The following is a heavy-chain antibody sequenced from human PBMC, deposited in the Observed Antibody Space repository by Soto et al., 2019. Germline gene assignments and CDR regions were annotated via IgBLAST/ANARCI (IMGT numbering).Heavy chain of an antibody. Sequence: EVQLVESGGGLVKPGGSLRLSCAASGFTFSNAWMNWVRQAPGKGLEWVGRIKSKTDGGTTDYAAPVKGRFTISRDDSKNTMYLQMNSLKTEDTAVYYCTPDQRRGWAGYYYCGMDVWGQGTTVTVSS. CDR3: TPDQRRGWAGYYYCGMDV. V-gene: IGHV3-15*07. D-gene: IGHD6-25*01. J-gene: IGHJ6*02. CDR1: GFTFSNAW. CDR2: IKSKTDGGTT.